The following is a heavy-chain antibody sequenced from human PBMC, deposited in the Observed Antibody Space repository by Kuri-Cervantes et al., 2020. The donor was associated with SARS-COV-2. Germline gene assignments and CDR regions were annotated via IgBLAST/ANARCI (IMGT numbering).Heavy chain of an antibody. V-gene: IGHV4-59*12. CDR2: IYYSGST. CDR3: ARGRGYSGWRLNWFDP. D-gene: IGHD5-12*01. J-gene: IGHJ5*02. Sequence: GSLRLSCTVSGGSISSYYWSWIRQPPGKGLEWIGYIYYSGSTNYNPSLKSRVTISVETSKNQFSLKLGSVTAADTAVYYCARGRGYSGWRLNWFDPWGQGTLVTVSS. CDR1: GGSISSYY.